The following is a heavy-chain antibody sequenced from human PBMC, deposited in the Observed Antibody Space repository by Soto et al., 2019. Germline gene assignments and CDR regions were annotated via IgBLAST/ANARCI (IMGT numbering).Heavy chain of an antibody. CDR3: AKEVASMITFGGVIEY. D-gene: IGHD3-16*02. J-gene: IGHJ4*02. CDR1: GFTFSSYA. CDR2: ISGSGGST. V-gene: IGHV3-23*01. Sequence: GGSLRLSCAASGFTFSSYAMSWVRQAPGKGLEWVSAISGSGGSTYYADSVKGRFTISRDNSKNTLYLQMNSLRAEDTAVYYCAKEVASMITFGGVIEYWGQGTLVTVSS.